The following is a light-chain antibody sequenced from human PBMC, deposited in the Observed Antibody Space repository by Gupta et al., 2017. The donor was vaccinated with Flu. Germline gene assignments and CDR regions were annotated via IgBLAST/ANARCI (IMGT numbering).Light chain of an antibody. CDR1: QSISSW. CDR3: QQYNSDPKT. Sequence: DIPMTQSPSTLSASVGDRVTITCRASQSISSWLAWYQQKPGQPPKLLIYKASSLESGVPARFSGSGSGTDFTLTISSLQTDDVAVYYCQQYNSDPKTFGQGTKLEIK. V-gene: IGKV1-5*03. J-gene: IGKJ2*01. CDR2: KAS.